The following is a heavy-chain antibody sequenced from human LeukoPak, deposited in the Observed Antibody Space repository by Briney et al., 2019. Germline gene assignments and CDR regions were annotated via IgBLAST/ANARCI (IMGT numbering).Heavy chain of an antibody. D-gene: IGHD6-6*01. CDR2: IWYDGSNK. CDR1: GFTFSSYG. V-gene: IGHV3-33*01. CDR3: ARESVAAPFLDY. J-gene: IGHJ4*02. Sequence: GRSLRLSCAASGFTFSSYGMHWVRQAPGKGLEWVAVIWYDGSNKYYADSVKGRFTISRDNSKNTLYLQMSSLRAEDTAVYLCARESVAAPFLDYWGQGTLVTVSS.